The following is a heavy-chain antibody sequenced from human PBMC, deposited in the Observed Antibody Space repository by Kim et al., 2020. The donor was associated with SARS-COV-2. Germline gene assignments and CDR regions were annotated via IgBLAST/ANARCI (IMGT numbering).Heavy chain of an antibody. D-gene: IGHD2-15*01. CDR2: IYSGGST. CDR3: ARAYSHCSGGSCNSYYYYGMDV. Sequence: GGSLRLSCAASGFTVSSNYMSWVRQAPGKGLEWVSVIYSGGSTYYADSVKGRFTISRDNSKNTLYLQMNSLRAEDTAVYYCARAYSHCSGGSCNSYYYYGMDVWGQGTTVTVSS. V-gene: IGHV3-53*01. CDR1: GFTVSSNY. J-gene: IGHJ6*02.